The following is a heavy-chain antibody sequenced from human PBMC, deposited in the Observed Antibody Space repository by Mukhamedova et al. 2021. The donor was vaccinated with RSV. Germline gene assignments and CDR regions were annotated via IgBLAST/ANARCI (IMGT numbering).Heavy chain of an antibody. J-gene: IGHJ3*02. CDR3: ARDPTQGSAGRPDAFDI. D-gene: IGHD2-15*01. V-gene: IGHV3-20*03. CDR2: INWNGGTT. Sequence: WEGLEWVSGINWNGGTTTYVDSVKGRFTISRDNAKNSLYLQMNSLRDEDTALYYCARDPTQGSAGRPDAFDIWGQGTMVTVSP.